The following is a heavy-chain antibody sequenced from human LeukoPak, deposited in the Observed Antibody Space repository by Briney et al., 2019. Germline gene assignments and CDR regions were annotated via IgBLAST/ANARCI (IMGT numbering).Heavy chain of an antibody. V-gene: IGHV3-21*01. Sequence: GGSLRLSCAASGFTFSSYSVNWVRQAPGKGLEWVSSISSSSSYIYYADSVKGRFTISRDNAKNSLYLQMNSLRAEDTAVYYCARGQFGELLLSPFDYWGQGTLVTVSS. CDR2: ISSSSSYI. J-gene: IGHJ4*02. CDR3: ARGQFGELLLSPFDY. CDR1: GFTFSSYS. D-gene: IGHD3-10*01.